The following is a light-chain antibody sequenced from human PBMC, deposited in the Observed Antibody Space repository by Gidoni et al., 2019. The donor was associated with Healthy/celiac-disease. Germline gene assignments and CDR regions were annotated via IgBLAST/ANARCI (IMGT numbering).Light chain of an antibody. Sequence: SSELTQDPAVSVALGQTVRITCQGDSLRSYYASWYQQKPGQAPVLVIYGKNTRFSGSSSGNTASLTITGAQAEDEADYYCNSRDSSGNHVVFGGGTKLTVL. CDR2: GKN. V-gene: IGLV3-19*01. CDR1: SLRSYY. CDR3: NSRDSSGNHVV. J-gene: IGLJ2*01.